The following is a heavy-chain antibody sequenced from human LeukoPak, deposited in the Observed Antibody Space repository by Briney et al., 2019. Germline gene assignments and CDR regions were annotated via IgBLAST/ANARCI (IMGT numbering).Heavy chain of an antibody. CDR3: ARDEFDP. V-gene: IGHV3-66*01. CDR2: IYSGGST. J-gene: IGHJ5*02. Sequence: GGSLGLSCAASGFTFSSYEMNWVRQAPGKGLEWVSVIYSGGSTYYADSVKGRFTISRDNAKNSLYLQMNSLRAEDTAVYYCARDEFDPWGQGTLVTVSS. CDR1: GFTFSSYE.